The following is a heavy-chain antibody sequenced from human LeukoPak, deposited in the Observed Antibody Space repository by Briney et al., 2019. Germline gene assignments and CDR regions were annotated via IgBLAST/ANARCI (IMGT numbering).Heavy chain of an antibody. Sequence: PSETLSLTCTVSGGSIRGYYWSWIRQPPGKGLEWIRYIYYSGSTNNNPSLRSRVTMSVDTSKNQFSLKLSSVTAADTALYFCAGYFGDYVGYFDYWGQGTLVTVSS. J-gene: IGHJ4*02. CDR2: IYYSGST. CDR3: AGYFGDYVGYFDY. D-gene: IGHD4-17*01. CDR1: GGSIRGYY. V-gene: IGHV4-59*01.